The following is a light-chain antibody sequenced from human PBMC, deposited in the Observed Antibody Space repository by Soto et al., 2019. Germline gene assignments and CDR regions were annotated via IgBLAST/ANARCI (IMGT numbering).Light chain of an antibody. J-gene: IGKJ5*01. CDR3: QQSYSTPIT. V-gene: IGKV1-39*01. CDR2: AAS. Sequence: DLQMTQSPSSLSASVGDRVTITCRASQSINSNVNWYQQKPGKAPELLIYAASSLQSGVPSRFSGSGSGTDFTLTISSLQPEDFATYYCQQSYSTPITFGQGTRLEIK. CDR1: QSINSN.